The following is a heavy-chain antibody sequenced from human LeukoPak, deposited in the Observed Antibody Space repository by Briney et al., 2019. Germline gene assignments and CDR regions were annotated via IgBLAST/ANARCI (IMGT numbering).Heavy chain of an antibody. CDR2: ISGSGGST. CDR3: ARFKQRAIVVVVAATRGLDY. Sequence: GGSLRLSCAASGFTFSRYAMSWVRQAPGKGLEWVSAISGSGGSTYYADSVKGRFTISRDNSKNTLYLQMNSLRAEDTAVYYCARFKQRAIVVVVAATRGLDYWGQGTLVTVSS. D-gene: IGHD2-15*01. CDR1: GFTFSRYA. V-gene: IGHV3-23*01. J-gene: IGHJ4*02.